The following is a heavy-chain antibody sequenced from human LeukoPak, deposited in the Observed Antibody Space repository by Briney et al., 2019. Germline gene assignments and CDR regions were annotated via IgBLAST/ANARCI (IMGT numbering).Heavy chain of an antibody. J-gene: IGHJ6*02. D-gene: IGHD2-8*02. CDR2: MNPNSGNT. V-gene: IGHV1-8*01. CDR1: GYTFTSYD. Sequence: ASVKVSCKASGYTFTSYDINWVRQATGQGLEWMGWMNPNSGNTGYAQKFQGRVTMTRNTSISTAYMELSGLRSEDTAVYYCASGWSKYYYYYGMDVWGQGTTVTVSS. CDR3: ASGWSKYYYYYGMDV.